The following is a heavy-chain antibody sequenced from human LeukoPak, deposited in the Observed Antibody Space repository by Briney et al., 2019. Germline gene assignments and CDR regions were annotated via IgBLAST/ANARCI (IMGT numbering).Heavy chain of an antibody. V-gene: IGHV1-2*06. J-gene: IGHJ4*02. CDR1: GYTFTDYY. D-gene: IGHD5-18*01. CDR3: ARDSWVQLWLPEY. CDR2: ISPNSGGT. Sequence: ASVKVSCKASGYTFTDYYINWVRQAPGQGLEWMGRISPNSGGTNYARKFQGRVTMTRDTSISTAFMELDRLTSDDTAVYFCARDSWVQLWLPEYWGQGTLVTVSP.